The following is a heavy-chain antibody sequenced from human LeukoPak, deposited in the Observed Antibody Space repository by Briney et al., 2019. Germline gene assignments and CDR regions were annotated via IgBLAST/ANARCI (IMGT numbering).Heavy chain of an antibody. J-gene: IGHJ4*02. V-gene: IGHV4-39*02. CDR3: ARRATNWGSFDY. D-gene: IGHD7-27*01. CDR1: GGSISSSSYY. CDR2: IYYSGSP. Sequence: TSQTLSLTCTVSGGSISSSSYYWGWIRQRPGKGLEWNGSIYYSGSPYYGASLKSRATISVDTSKNHFALKLSSVTAADAAVYYCARRATNWGSFDYWGQGNPVTVSS.